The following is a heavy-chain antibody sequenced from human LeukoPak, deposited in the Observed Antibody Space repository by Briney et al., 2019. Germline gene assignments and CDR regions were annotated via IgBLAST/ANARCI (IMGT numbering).Heavy chain of an antibody. D-gene: IGHD5-24*01. CDR1: GGTISSNNW. CDR2: VYDSSAD. V-gene: IGHV4-4*02. Sequence: PSETLSLTCAVSGGTISSNNWWSCLRQSPGKLQEWTGEVYDSSADNYHPSLSRRVTISVDNANTQLLLRLRSVTAADTAYYYAARDSRWLQSRIDAFDIWGQGTMVTVSS. J-gene: IGHJ3*02. CDR3: ARDSRWLQSRIDAFDI.